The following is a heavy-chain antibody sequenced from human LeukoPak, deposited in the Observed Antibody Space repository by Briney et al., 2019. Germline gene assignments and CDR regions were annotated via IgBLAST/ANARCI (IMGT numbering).Heavy chain of an antibody. Sequence: PSETLSLTCTVSGGSVSSGSYYWSWIRQPPGKGLEWIGYIYYSGSTNYNPSLKSRVTISVDTSKNQFSLKLSSVTAADTAVYYCARVTYYYGSGSYYNFGPLGYWGQGTLVTVSS. CDR3: ARVTYYYGSGSYYNFGPLGY. J-gene: IGHJ4*02. CDR1: GGSVSSGSYY. V-gene: IGHV4-61*01. CDR2: IYYSGST. D-gene: IGHD3-10*01.